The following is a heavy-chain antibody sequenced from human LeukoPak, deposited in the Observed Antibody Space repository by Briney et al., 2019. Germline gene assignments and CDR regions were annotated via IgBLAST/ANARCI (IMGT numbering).Heavy chain of an antibody. V-gene: IGHV1-18*01. CDR2: ISAYSGNT. CDR1: GYTFTSYG. D-gene: IGHD3-10*01. CDR3: ARDWGDYYGSGTQGAFLDY. J-gene: IGHJ4*02. Sequence: GASVKVSCKASGYTFTSYGISWVRQAPGQGLEWMGWISAYSGNTNYAQKLQGRVTMTTDTSTSTAYMELRSLRSDDTAVYYCARDWGDYYGSGTQGAFLDYWGQGTLVTVSS.